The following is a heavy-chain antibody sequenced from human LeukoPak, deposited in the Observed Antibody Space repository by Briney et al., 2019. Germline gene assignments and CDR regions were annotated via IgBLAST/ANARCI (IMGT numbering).Heavy chain of an antibody. V-gene: IGHV3-23*01. D-gene: IGHD5-12*01. CDR1: GFTFGGYA. CDR2: ISGSGGST. CDR3: AKGSDYSPYYYYYGMDV. J-gene: IGHJ6*02. Sequence: GGSLRLSCAASGFTFGGYAMSWVRQAPGKGLEWVSAISGSGGSTYYADSVKGRFTISRDNSKNTLYLQMNSLRAEDTAVYYCAKGSDYSPYYYYYGMDVWGQGTTVTVSS.